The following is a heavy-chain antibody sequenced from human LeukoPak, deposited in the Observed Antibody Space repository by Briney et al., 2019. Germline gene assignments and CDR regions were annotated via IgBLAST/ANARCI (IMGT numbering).Heavy chain of an antibody. CDR2: IYYSGST. V-gene: IGHV4-59*01. J-gene: IGHJ4*02. Sequence: SETLSLTCTVSGGSISSYYWSWIRQPPGKGLEWIGYIYYSGSTNYNPSLKSRVTISVDTPKNQFSLKLSSVTAADTAVYYCARGSDSSGVGDWGQGTLVTVSS. CDR1: GGSISSYY. D-gene: IGHD3-22*01. CDR3: ARGSDSSGVGD.